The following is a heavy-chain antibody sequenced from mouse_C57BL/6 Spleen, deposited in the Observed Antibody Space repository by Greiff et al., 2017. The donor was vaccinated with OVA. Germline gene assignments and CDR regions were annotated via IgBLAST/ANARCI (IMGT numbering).Heavy chain of an antibody. CDR2: ISDGGSYT. D-gene: IGHD1-1*01. CDR3: AREGSSYPYYAMDY. J-gene: IGHJ4*01. CDR1: GLTFSSYA. V-gene: IGHV5-4*01. Sequence: EVKVVESGGGLVKPGGSLKLSCAASGLTFSSYAMSWVRQTPEKRLEWVATISDGGSYTYYPDNVKGRFTISRDNAKNNLYLQMSHLKSEDTAMYYCAREGSSYPYYAMDYWGQGTSVTVSS.